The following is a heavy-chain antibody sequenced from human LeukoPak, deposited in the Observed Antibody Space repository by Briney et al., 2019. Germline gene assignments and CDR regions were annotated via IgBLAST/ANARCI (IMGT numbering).Heavy chain of an antibody. CDR2: IYHSGST. Sequence: SETLSLTCAVSGGSISSGGYSWSWIRQPPGKDLEWIGYIYHSGSTYYNPSLKSRVSISVDRSKNQFSLKLTSVTAADTAVYYCARVPLTVRGLSNGGTFDIWGQGTMVTVSS. J-gene: IGHJ3*02. CDR1: GGSISSGGYS. CDR3: ARVPLTVRGLSNGGTFDI. V-gene: IGHV4-30-2*01. D-gene: IGHD3-10*01.